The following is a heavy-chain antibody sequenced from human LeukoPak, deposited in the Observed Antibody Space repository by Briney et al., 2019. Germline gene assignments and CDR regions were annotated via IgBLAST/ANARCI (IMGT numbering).Heavy chain of an antibody. Sequence: PSETLSLTCTVSGGSISSTNYYWSWIRQPPGKGLEWIGEINHSGSTNYNPSLKSRVTISIDTSKKQFSLKLSSVTAADTAVYYCAREHIVAVPAAMHNWFDPWGRGTLVTVSS. CDR3: AREHIVAVPAAMHNWFDP. CDR2: INHSGST. J-gene: IGHJ5*02. V-gene: IGHV4-39*07. D-gene: IGHD2-2*01. CDR1: GGSISSTNYY.